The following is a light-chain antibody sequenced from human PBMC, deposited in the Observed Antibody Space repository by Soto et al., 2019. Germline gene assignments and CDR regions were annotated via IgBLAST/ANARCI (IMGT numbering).Light chain of an antibody. V-gene: IGLV2-14*01. CDR1: SSDVGGYNY. J-gene: IGLJ1*01. Sequence: QSALTQPASVSGSPGQSITISCTGTSSDVGGYNYVSWYQQHPGKAPKLVIYEVSNRPSGVSNRFSGSKSGNTASLTISGLQAEDEADFYCSSYTNSRTLDFGTGTKVTVL. CDR2: EVS. CDR3: SSYTNSRTLD.